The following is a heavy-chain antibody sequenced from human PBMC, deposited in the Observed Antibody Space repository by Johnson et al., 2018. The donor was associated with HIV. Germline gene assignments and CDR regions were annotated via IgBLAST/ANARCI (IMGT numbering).Heavy chain of an antibody. J-gene: IGHJ3*02. D-gene: IGHD2-21*02. CDR3: AREGTFCGGDCSDGIDI. CDR2: IKQDGSEK. CDR1: GFTFSSYW. V-gene: IGHV3-7*03. Sequence: VLLVESGGGVVQPGRSLRLSCAASGFTFSSYWMSCVRQAPGKGLEWVANIKQDGSEKYYVDSVKGRFTISRDNAKNSLYLQMNSLRAEDTALYYCAREGTFCGGDCSDGIDIWGQGTMVTVSS.